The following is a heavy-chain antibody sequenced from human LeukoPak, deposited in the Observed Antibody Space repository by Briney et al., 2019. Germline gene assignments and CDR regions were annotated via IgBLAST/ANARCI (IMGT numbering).Heavy chain of an antibody. D-gene: IGHD1-7*01. J-gene: IGHJ4*02. CDR3: AKDRDKGNYYFDY. CDR2: IRYDGSDK. V-gene: IGHV3-30*02. CDR1: GFTFSSYG. Sequence: PGGSLRLSCAASGFTFSSYGMHWVRQAPGKGLEWVAFIRYDGSDKDYVDSAKGRFTISRDNSKNTLYLQMNSLRAEDTAVYYCAKDRDKGNYYFDYGGQGTLVTVSS.